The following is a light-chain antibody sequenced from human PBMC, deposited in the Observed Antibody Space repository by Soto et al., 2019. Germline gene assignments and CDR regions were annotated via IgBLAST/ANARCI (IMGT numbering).Light chain of an antibody. V-gene: IGLV2-8*01. Sequence: QSALTQPPSASGSPGQSVTISCTGSSSDVGGHNHVSWYQQHPGKAPKLMIYEVSKRPSGVPDRFSGSKSVNTASLNVSGLQAEDEADYYCSSYAGSMNLIFGGGTKVTVL. CDR3: SSYAGSMNLI. CDR2: EVS. J-gene: IGLJ2*01. CDR1: SSDVGGHNH.